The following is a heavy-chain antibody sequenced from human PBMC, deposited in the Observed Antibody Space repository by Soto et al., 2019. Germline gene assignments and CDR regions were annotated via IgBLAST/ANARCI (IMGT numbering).Heavy chain of an antibody. CDR2: ISSSSTI. CDR3: ARTGGSYDFLTGYYIGSYYFDY. D-gene: IGHD3-9*01. V-gene: IGHV3-48*02. J-gene: IGHJ4*02. Sequence: GGSLRLSCAASGFTFSSYSMNWVRQAPGKGLEWVSYISSSSTIYYADSVKGRFTISRDNAKNSLYLQMNSLRDDDTAVYYCARTGGSYDFLTGYYIGSYYFDYGGQGTLVTV. CDR1: GFTFSSYS.